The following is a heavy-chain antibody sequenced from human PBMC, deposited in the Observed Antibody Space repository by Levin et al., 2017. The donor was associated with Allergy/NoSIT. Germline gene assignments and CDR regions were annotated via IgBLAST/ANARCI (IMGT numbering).Heavy chain of an antibody. Sequence: SVKVSCKSSGGTFTTYALSWVRQAPGQGLEWVGRIIPLLGTTNYAQKFQGRVTIMADKSTSTAYMELSSLKSEDTAVYYCASIAVVPAGMRLVPQYGMDVWGQGTTVTVSS. CDR3: ASIAVVPAGMRLVPQYGMDV. V-gene: IGHV1-69*04. CDR2: IIPLLGTT. CDR1: GGTFTTYA. J-gene: IGHJ6*02. D-gene: IGHD2-15*01.